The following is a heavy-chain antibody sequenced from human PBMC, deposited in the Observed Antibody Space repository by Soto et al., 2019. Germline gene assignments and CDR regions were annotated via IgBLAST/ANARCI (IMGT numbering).Heavy chain of an antibody. CDR3: AKAPISLDGSGYYFASFDY. V-gene: IGHV3-23*01. D-gene: IGHD3-22*01. CDR1: GFTFSRYA. CDR2: LSGSGSGS. J-gene: IGHJ4*01. Sequence: DVQLLESGGALVQLGGSLRLSCAASGFTFSRYAMNWVRQAPGKGLEWVSTLSGSGSGSYYPDSLRGRFTISRDNSKIALYLQMNNLRAEDTAVYYCAKAPISLDGSGYYFASFDYWGHGTRVTVSS.